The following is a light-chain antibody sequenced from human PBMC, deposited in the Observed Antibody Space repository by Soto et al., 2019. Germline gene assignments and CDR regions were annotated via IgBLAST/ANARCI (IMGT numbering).Light chain of an antibody. CDR1: SSNIGAGYD. CDR2: GDN. J-gene: IGLJ3*02. CDR3: QSYDSSLSAGV. Sequence: QSVLTQPPSVSGAPGQRVTISCTGSSSNIGAGYDVHWYQQLPGTAPKLLIYGDNNRPSGVPDRFSGSKSGTSASLAITGLQAEHEADYYCQSYDSSLSAGVFGGGTKLTVL. V-gene: IGLV1-40*01.